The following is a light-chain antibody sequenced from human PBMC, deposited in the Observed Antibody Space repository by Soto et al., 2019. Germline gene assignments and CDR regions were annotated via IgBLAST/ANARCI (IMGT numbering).Light chain of an antibody. Sequence: EIVLTQSPGTLSLSPGERATLSCRASQSVSSSYLAWYQQKPGQAPRLLIYGASSRATGIPDRFSGSVSGTDFPPTSSRLEREVFGVYYCEQYGSSLPLRFGGRPKVELK. CDR1: QSVSSSY. CDR3: EQYGSSLPLR. J-gene: IGKJ4*02. CDR2: GAS. V-gene: IGKV3-20*01.